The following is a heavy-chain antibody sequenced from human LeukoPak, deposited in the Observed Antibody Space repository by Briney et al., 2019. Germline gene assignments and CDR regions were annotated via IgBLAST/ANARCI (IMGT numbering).Heavy chain of an antibody. CDR2: ISGSGGST. V-gene: IGHV3-23*01. J-gene: IGHJ4*02. CDR3: ATLGATIITVHYFDY. D-gene: IGHD1-26*01. Sequence: GGSLRLSCAASGFTFSSYAMSWVRQAPGKGLEWVSAISGSGGSTYYADSVKGRFTISRDNSKNTLYLQMNSLRAEDTAVYYRATLGATIITVHYFDYWGQGTLVTVSS. CDR1: GFTFSSYA.